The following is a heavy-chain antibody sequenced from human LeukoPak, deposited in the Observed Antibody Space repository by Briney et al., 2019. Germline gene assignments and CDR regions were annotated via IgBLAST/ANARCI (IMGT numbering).Heavy chain of an antibody. D-gene: IGHD5-12*01. CDR3: ARATVGTVEFDQ. V-gene: IGHV4-39*07. J-gene: IGHJ4*02. CDR2: MHYSGST. Sequence: SETLSLTCTVSGGSISSAGHYWGWLRQPPGKGLEWIGSMHYSGSTYYSPFLKSRVTISVDTSKNQFSLKLHSMTAADSAVYYCARATVGTVEFDQWGQGTLVTVSS. CDR1: GGSISSAGHY.